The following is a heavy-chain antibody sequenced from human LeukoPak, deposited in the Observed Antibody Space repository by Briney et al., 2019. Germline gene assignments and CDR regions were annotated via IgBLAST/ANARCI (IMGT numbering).Heavy chain of an antibody. Sequence: ASETLSLTCAVYGGSFSGYYWSWIRQPPGKGLEWIGEINHSGSTNYNPSLKSRVTISVDTSKNQFSLKLSSVTAADTAVYYCARVGSYYDFWSSDYYYMDVWGKGTTVTVSS. CDR1: GGSFSGYY. CDR2: INHSGST. D-gene: IGHD3-3*01. V-gene: IGHV4-34*01. J-gene: IGHJ6*03. CDR3: ARVGSYYDFWSSDYYYMDV.